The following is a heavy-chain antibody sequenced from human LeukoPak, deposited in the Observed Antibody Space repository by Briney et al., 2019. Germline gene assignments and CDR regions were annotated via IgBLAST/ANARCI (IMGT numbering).Heavy chain of an antibody. CDR2: IYYSGST. V-gene: IGHV4-59*01. J-gene: IGHJ4*02. Sequence: PSETLSLTCTVSGGSIFSYYWSWIRQPPGTGLEWIGYIYYSGSTNYNPSLKSRVTMSVDTSKNQFSLKLSSVTAADTAVYYCARGNDSSGPDKYSFNFWGQGTLVTVSS. CDR1: GGSIFSYY. D-gene: IGHD3-22*01. CDR3: ARGNDSSGPDKYSFNF.